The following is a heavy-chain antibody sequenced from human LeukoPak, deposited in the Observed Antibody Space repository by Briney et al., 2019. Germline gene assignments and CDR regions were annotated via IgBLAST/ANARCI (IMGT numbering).Heavy chain of an antibody. CDR2: INPNSGGT. CDR1: GYTFSSYG. CDR3: ARDQGGQGLDV. V-gene: IGHV1-2*02. J-gene: IGHJ6*04. D-gene: IGHD3-16*01. Sequence: ASVKVSCKASGYTFSSYGISWVRQAPGQGLEWMGWINPNSGGTNYAQKFQGRVTMTRDTSISTAYMELSRLRSDDTAVYYCARDQGGQGLDVWGKGTTVTVSS.